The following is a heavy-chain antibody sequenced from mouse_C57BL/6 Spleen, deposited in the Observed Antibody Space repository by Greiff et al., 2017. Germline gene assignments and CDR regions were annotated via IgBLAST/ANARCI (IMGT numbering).Heavy chain of an antibody. Sequence: EVKLQESGPGLVKPSQSLSLTCSVTGYSITSGYYWNWIRQFPGNKLEWMGYISYDGSNNYNPSLKNRISITRDTSKNQFFLKLNSVTTEDTATYYCARDSKRTDWYFDVWGTGTTVTVSS. CDR1: GYSITSGYY. D-gene: IGHD2-5*01. J-gene: IGHJ1*03. CDR2: ISYDGSN. V-gene: IGHV3-6*01. CDR3: ARDSKRTDWYFDV.